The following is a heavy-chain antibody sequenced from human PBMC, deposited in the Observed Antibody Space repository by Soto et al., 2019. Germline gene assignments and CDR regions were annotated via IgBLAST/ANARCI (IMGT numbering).Heavy chain of an antibody. CDR2: TASRAESYTT. Sequence: PWGCLRLSCAASGFTFSDHFMDWVRQAPGKGLEWVGRTASRAESYTTGYAASVKGRFTISRDDSKNSLYLQMNSLKTEDTAVYSCGRGYCTGSSRTRANYGLDVWGQGTSVTVSS. CDR1: GFTFSDHF. J-gene: IGHJ6*01. CDR3: GRGYCTGSSRTRANYGLDV. D-gene: IGHD2-8*02. V-gene: IGHV3-72*01.